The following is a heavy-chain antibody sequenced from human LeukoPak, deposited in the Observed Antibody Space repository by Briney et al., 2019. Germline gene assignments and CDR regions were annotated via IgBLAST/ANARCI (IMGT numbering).Heavy chain of an antibody. CDR1: GGSISSGSYY. Sequence: PSETLSLTCTISGGSISSGSYYWSWIRQPPGKGLEWIGYIYHSGSTYYNPSLKSRVTISVDRSKNQFSLKLSSVTAADTAVYYCAREGPPRTGTGSIDYWGQGTLVTVSS. V-gene: IGHV4-30-2*01. CDR3: AREGPPRTGTGSIDY. J-gene: IGHJ4*02. D-gene: IGHD1-7*01. CDR2: IYHSGST.